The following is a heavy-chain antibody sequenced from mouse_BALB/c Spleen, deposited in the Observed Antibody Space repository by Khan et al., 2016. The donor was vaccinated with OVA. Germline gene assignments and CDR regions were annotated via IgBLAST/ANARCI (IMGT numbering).Heavy chain of an antibody. CDR1: GYTFTSYW. CDR2: IAPGSGST. J-gene: IGHJ2*01. D-gene: IGHD1-1*02. Sequence: DLVKPGASVKLSCKASGYTFTSYWINWIKQRPGQGLEWIGRIAPGSGSTYYNEMFKGKATLTVDTSSSTAYIQLSSLSSEDSAVYFCARAVGGKVPLDYWGQGTTLTVPS. V-gene: IGHV1S41*01. CDR3: ARAVGGKVPLDY.